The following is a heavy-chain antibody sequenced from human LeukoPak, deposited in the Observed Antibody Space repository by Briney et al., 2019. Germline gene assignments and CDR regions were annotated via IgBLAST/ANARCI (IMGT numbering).Heavy chain of an antibody. CDR2: ISNTGGRT. CDR1: GFTFSDCA. V-gene: IGHV3-23*01. CDR3: AKGGQDFDFWRFDL. D-gene: IGHD3-3*01. Sequence: GGSLRLSCAASGFTFSDCAVSWVRHSPGEGLKWVSSISNTGGRTYYADSVKGRFTITRDNSRNTVDLQMNSLRAGDTAKYYCAKGGQDFDFWRFDLWGQGILVIVSS. J-gene: IGHJ5*02.